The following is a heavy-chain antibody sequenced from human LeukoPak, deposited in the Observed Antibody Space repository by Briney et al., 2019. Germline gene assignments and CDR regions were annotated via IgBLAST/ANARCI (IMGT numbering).Heavy chain of an antibody. D-gene: IGHD6-19*01. J-gene: IGHJ3*02. CDR1: GYTFTSYD. Sequence: GASLKVSCKTSGYTFTSYDTNWVRQATGQGLDWMVWMNPNSGNTGYAQKIQGRLTMNRNTTISTAYMELSSLRSEDTAVYYCARGSSGWPYQDAFDIWGQGTMVTVSS. CDR3: ARGSSGWPYQDAFDI. CDR2: MNPNSGNT. V-gene: IGHV1-8*01.